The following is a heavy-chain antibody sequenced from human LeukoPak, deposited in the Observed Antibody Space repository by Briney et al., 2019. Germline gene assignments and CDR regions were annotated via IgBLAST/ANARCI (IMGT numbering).Heavy chain of an antibody. Sequence: SETLSLTCTVSGDSISSYYWSWVRQPPGKGLEWIGYIYYSGSTNYNPSLKSRVTISVDTSKNQFSLKLSSVTAADTAVYYCARHGPKTDAFDIWGQGTMVTVSS. CDR2: IYYSGST. CDR3: ARHGPKTDAFDI. J-gene: IGHJ3*02. V-gene: IGHV4-59*08. CDR1: GDSISSYY.